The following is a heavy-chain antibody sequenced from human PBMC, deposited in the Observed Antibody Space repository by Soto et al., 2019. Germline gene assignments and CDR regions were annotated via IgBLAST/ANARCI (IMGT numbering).Heavy chain of an antibody. V-gene: IGHV4-59*08. CDR2: IYYSGTT. CDR1: RGSISSNY. CDR3: ARPKPDTTNLGPFDY. D-gene: IGHD5-18*01. Sequence: SETLSLTCTVSRGSISSNYWSWIRQPPGKGLEWIGYIYYSGTTYYNPALKSRVTMSVDTSKNQFSLKLSSVTAADTAVYYCARPKPDTTNLGPFDYWGQGTLVTVSS. J-gene: IGHJ4*02.